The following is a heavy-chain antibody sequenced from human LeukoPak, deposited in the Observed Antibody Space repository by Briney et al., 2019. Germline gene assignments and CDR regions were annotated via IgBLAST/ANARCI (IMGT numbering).Heavy chain of an antibody. D-gene: IGHD1-26*01. Sequence: PSQTLSLTCAVSGGSISSGGYSWSWIRQPPGRGLEWIGYIYHSGSTYYNPSLKSRVTISVDRSKNQFSLKLSSVTAADTAVYYCARDRGPMYSGSFVNAFDIWGQGTMVTVSS. CDR2: IYHSGST. J-gene: IGHJ3*02. V-gene: IGHV4-30-2*01. CDR3: ARDRGPMYSGSFVNAFDI. CDR1: GGSISSGGYS.